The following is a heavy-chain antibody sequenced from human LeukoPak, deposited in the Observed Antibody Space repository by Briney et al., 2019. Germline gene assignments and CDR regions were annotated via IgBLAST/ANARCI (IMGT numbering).Heavy chain of an antibody. J-gene: IGHJ4*02. V-gene: IGHV3-30*03. D-gene: IGHD6-6*01. Sequence: GGSLRLSCAASGFTFSSYGMHWVRQAPGKGLEWVAVISYDGNNKYYGDSVKGRFTISRDNSKNTLFLQMNSLRTEDAAVYYCARDIRQLVPLWYFDYWGQGTLVTVSS. CDR2: ISYDGNNK. CDR3: ARDIRQLVPLWYFDY. CDR1: GFTFSSYG.